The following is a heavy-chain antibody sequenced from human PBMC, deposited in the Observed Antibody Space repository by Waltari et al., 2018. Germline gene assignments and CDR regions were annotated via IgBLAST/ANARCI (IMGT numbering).Heavy chain of an antibody. CDR2: IYHSGST. CDR1: GGSISSSNW. CDR3: ARVVRDYGSLWFDP. J-gene: IGHJ5*02. V-gene: IGHV4-4*02. D-gene: IGHD4-17*01. Sequence: QVQLQESGPGLVKPSGTLSLTCAVSGGSISSSNWWSWVRRPPGKGREWIGEIYHSGSTNYNPSLKSRVTISVDKSKNQFSLKLSSVTAADTAVYYCARVVRDYGSLWFDPWGQGTLVTVSS.